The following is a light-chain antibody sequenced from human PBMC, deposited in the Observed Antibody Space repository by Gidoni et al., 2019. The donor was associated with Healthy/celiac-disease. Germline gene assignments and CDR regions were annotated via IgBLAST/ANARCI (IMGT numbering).Light chain of an antibody. Sequence: DIQMTQSPSSLAASVGDRVTITFRASQRISNYLAWYTEKPGKVPKLLIYAASTLQSGVPSRFSGSGSGTDCTLTISSLQPEDVATYYCQKYNSAPLSLGGGTKVEIK. CDR2: AAS. CDR3: QKYNSAPLS. V-gene: IGKV1-27*01. CDR1: QRISNY. J-gene: IGKJ4*01.